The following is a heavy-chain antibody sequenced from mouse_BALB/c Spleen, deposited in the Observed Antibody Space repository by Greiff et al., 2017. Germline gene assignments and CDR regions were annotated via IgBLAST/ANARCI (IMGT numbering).Heavy chain of an antibody. J-gene: IGHJ2*01. CDR1: GISITTGNYR. Sequence: EVQLQESGPGLVKPSQTVSLTCTVTGISITTGNYRWSWIRQFPGNKLEWIGYIYYSGTITYNPSLTSRTTITRDTSKNQFFLEMNSLTAEDTATYYCARARALYYFDYWGQGTTLTVSS. CDR2: IYYSGTI. V-gene: IGHV3-5*02. CDR3: ARARALYYFDY.